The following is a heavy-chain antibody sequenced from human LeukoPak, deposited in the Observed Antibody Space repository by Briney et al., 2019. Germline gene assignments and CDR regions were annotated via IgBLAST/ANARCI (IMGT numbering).Heavy chain of an antibody. J-gene: IGHJ4*02. D-gene: IGHD3-10*01. V-gene: IGHV4-34*01. CDR1: GGCFSGYY. CDR3: ARGYGPGSYYHY. Sequence: PSETLSLTCTVYGGCFSGYYWSWIRQPPGKGLEWIGEINHSGSTNYNPSLKSRVTISVDTSKNQFSLKLSSVTAADTAVYYCARGYGPGSYYHYWGQGTLVTVSS. CDR2: INHSGST.